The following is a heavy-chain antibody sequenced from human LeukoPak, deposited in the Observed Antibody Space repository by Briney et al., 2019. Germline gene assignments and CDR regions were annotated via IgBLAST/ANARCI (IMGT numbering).Heavy chain of an antibody. CDR2: ISAGGST. CDR3: AKDLLYSSSSAVDS. Sequence: GGSLRLSCAASGFTFSSYAMNWVRQAPGKGLEWVSSISAGGSTYYADSVKGRFTISRDNSKNTLYLQMNSLRAEDTAVYYCAKDLLYSSSSAVDSWGQGSLVTVSS. V-gene: IGHV3-23*01. CDR1: GFTFSSYA. J-gene: IGHJ4*02. D-gene: IGHD6-13*01.